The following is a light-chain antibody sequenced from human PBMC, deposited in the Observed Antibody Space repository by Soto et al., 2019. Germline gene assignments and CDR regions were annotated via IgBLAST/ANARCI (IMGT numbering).Light chain of an antibody. CDR3: SSYASSSSLV. V-gene: IGLV2-14*01. CDR2: DVN. CDR1: SSDVGAYNY. J-gene: IGLJ2*01. Sequence: QSVLTQPASVSGSPGQSVTISCTGTSSDVGAYNYVSWYQQHPAKAPKLMIFDVNNRPSGVSHRFSGSKSGNTASLAIAGLQGEDEADYYCSSYASSSSLVFGGGTKLTVL.